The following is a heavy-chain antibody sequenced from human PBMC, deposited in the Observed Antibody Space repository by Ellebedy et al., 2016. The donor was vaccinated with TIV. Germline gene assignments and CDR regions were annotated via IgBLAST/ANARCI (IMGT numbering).Heavy chain of an antibody. J-gene: IGHJ6*02. CDR1: GYTFSDYY. CDR3: ARDHNFASGAYYNGLDA. D-gene: IGHD1-1*01. CDR2: INPRDGGT. V-gene: IGHV1-2*02. Sequence: ASVKVSXKASGYTFSDYYIHWVRQAPGQGLEWMGWINPRDGGTTSAQRFQGRVTLTTDTSSGIAYMDLSSLRSDDTAVYYCARDHNFASGAYYNGLDAWGLGTTVTVSS.